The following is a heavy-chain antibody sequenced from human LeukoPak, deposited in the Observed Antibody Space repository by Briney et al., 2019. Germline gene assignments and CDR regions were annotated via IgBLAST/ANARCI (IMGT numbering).Heavy chain of an antibody. V-gene: IGHV3-30*04. Sequence: PGRSLRLSCAASGFTFSSYAMHWVRQAPGKGLEWVAVISYDGSNKYYADSVKGRFTISRDNSKNTLYLQMNSLRAEDTAVYYCARVYDTVTPPSDYWGQGTLVTVSS. CDR3: ARVYDTVTPPSDY. D-gene: IGHD4-17*01. CDR1: GFTFSSYA. CDR2: ISYDGSNK. J-gene: IGHJ4*02.